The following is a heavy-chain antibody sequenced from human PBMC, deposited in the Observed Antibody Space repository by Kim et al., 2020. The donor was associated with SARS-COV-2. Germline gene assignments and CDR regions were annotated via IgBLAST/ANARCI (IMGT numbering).Heavy chain of an antibody. CDR3: ARDRSPAYYYDSSGYSDAFDM. D-gene: IGHD3-22*01. Sequence: GSLRLSCAASGFTFSSYSMNWVRQAPGKGLEWVSFISSSSSTIYYADSVKGRFTISRDNAKNSLYMQMNSLRDEDTAVYYCARDRSPAYYYDSSGYSDAFDMWGQGTMVTVSS. J-gene: IGHJ3*02. V-gene: IGHV3-48*02. CDR2: ISSSSSTI. CDR1: GFTFSSYS.